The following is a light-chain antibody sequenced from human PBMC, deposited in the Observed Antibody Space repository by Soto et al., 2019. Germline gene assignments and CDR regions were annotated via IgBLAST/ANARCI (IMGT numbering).Light chain of an antibody. CDR1: QSLLHSNGYNY. Sequence: DIVMTQSPLSLPVTPGEPASISCRSSQSLLHSNGYNYLDWYLQKPGQSPQLLIYLGSNRASGVTDRFSGSGSGTDFTLKISRVEAEDLGVYYCMQALKTQYTFGQGTKVDIX. CDR2: LGS. V-gene: IGKV2-28*01. CDR3: MQALKTQYT. J-gene: IGKJ2*01.